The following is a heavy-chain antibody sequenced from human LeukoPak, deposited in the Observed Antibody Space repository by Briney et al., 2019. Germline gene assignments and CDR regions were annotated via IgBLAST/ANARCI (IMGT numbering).Heavy chain of an antibody. CDR2: ISGSGGST. J-gene: IGHJ4*02. CDR3: AKGDSRSSWYPAVGY. Sequence: QTGGSLRLSCAASGFTFSSYAMSWVRQAPGKRLDWVSAISGSGGSTYYAASVKGRFTISRDNSKNTLYLQMNSLSAEDTAVYYCAKGDSRSSWYPAVGYWGQGTLVTVSS. V-gene: IGHV3-23*01. D-gene: IGHD6-13*01. CDR1: GFTFSSYA.